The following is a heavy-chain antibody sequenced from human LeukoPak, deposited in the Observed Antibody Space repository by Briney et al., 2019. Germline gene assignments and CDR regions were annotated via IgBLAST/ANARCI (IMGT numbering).Heavy chain of an antibody. CDR2: IYYSGST. CDR3: ARDPDYGWFDP. D-gene: IGHD3-16*01. CDR1: GGSISSHY. V-gene: IGHV4-59*11. Sequence: SETLSLTCTVSGGSISSHYWSWIRQPPGKGLEWIGYIYYSGSTHYNPSLKSRVTISVDPSKNQFSLKLGSVTAADTAVYYCARDPDYGWFDPWGKGTLVTVSS. J-gene: IGHJ5*02.